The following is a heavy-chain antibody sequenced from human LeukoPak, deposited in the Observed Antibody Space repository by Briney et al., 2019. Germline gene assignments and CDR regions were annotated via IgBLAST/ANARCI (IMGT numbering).Heavy chain of an antibody. D-gene: IGHD6-13*01. CDR2: INSGGTST. Sequence: PGGSLRLSCAASGLTFSSYWMHWVRPAPGKGLVWVSRINSGGTSTTYADSVKGRFTISRDNAKNTLYLQMNSLRAEDTAVYYCMAKGSRNYWGQGTLVTVSS. V-gene: IGHV3-74*01. CDR3: MAKGSRNY. CDR1: GLTFSSYW. J-gene: IGHJ4*02.